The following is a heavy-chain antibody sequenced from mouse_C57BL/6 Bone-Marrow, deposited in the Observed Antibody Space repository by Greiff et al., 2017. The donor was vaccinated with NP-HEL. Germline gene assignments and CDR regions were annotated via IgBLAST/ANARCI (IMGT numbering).Heavy chain of an antibody. CDR2: IDPSDSYT. CDR1: GYTFTSYW. Sequence: VQLQQPGAELVRPGTSVKLSCTASGYTFTSYWMPWVQQRPGQGLEWIGVIDPSDSYTNYNQKFKGKATLTVDTSSSTAYMQLSSLTSEDSAVYYCAKEGYYYYGSSYGYFDVWVTGTTVTVSS. J-gene: IGHJ1*03. D-gene: IGHD1-1*01. CDR3: AKEGYYYYGSSYGYFDV. V-gene: IGHV1-59*01.